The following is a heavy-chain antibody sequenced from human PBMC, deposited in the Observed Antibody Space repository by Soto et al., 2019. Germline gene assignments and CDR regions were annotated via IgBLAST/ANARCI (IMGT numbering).Heavy chain of an antibody. CDR1: GYTFTSYD. V-gene: IGHV1-8*02. CDR3: ARGNAMVNRFDP. J-gene: IGHJ5*02. Sequence: QVQLVQSGAEVKKPGASAKVSCKASGYTFTSYDINWVRQATGQGLEWMGWMNPNSGSTGYAQKFQGRVTITTNTSISTAYMELSSLRSEDAAVYYFARGNAMVNRFDPWGKGTLVTASS. CDR2: MNPNSGST. D-gene: IGHD5-18*01.